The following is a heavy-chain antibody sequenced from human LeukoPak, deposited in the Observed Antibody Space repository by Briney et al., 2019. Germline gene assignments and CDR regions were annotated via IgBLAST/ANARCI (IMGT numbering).Heavy chain of an antibody. CDR1: GYTFTSYY. J-gene: IGHJ6*01. V-gene: IGHV1-46*01. CDR2: INPSGGST. Sequence: ASVKVSCKASGYTFTSYYMHWVRQAPGQGLEWMGIINPSGGSTSYAQKFQGRVTMTRDTSTGTVYMELSSLRSEDTAVYYCARAHDSSGYYSQKYYYYYGMDVWGQGTTVTVSS. CDR3: ARAHDSSGYYSQKYYYYYGMDV. D-gene: IGHD3-22*01.